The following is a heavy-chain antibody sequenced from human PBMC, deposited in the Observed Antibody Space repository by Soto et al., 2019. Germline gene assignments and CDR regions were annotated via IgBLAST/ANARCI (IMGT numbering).Heavy chain of an antibody. V-gene: IGHV1-3*01. CDR1: GYTFTSYA. CDR2: INAGNGNT. Sequence: QVQLVQSGAEVKKPGASVKVSCKASGYTFTSYAMHWVRQAPGQRLEWMGWINAGNGNTKYSQKFQGRVTITRDTSESTAYMELSSLRSADTAVYYCARDFSWFGELIAADYWGQGTLVTVSS. J-gene: IGHJ4*02. CDR3: ARDFSWFGELIAADY. D-gene: IGHD3-10*01.